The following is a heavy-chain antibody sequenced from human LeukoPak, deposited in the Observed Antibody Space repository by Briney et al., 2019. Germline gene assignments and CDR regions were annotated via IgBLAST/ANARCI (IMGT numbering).Heavy chain of an antibody. Sequence: ASVKVSCKASGYTFTSYGISWVRQAPGQGLEWMGWISAYNGNTNYAQKLKGRVTITTDTSTSTAYMELRSLRSDDTAVYYCARDRDYYGSGSYIDYWGQGTLVTVSS. V-gene: IGHV1-18*01. CDR3: ARDRDYYGSGSYIDY. D-gene: IGHD3-10*01. CDR1: GYTFTSYG. CDR2: ISAYNGNT. J-gene: IGHJ4*02.